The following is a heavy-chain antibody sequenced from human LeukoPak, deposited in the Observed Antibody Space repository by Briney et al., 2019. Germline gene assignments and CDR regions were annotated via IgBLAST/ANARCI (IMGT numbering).Heavy chain of an antibody. CDR1: GGTFSSYA. Sequence: ASVKVSCKASGGTFSSYAISWVRQAPGQGLEWMGGIIPIFGTADYAQKFQGRVTITRDESTSTAYMELSSLRSEDTAVYYCARSYDSSGYLWLYWGQGTLVTVSS. D-gene: IGHD3-22*01. CDR3: ARSYDSSGYLWLY. CDR2: IIPIFGTA. V-gene: IGHV1-69*05. J-gene: IGHJ4*02.